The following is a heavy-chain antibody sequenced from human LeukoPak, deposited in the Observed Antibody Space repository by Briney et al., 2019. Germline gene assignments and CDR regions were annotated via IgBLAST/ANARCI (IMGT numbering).Heavy chain of an antibody. CDR3: ARAYSSSSRLDY. Sequence: GASVKVSCKASGGTFSSYAISWVRQAPGQGLEWMGWISAYNGNTNYAQKLQGRVTMTTDTSTSTAYMELRSLRSDDTAVYYCARAYSSSSRLDYWGQGTLVTVSS. CDR1: GGTFSSYA. D-gene: IGHD6-6*01. J-gene: IGHJ4*02. CDR2: ISAYNGNT. V-gene: IGHV1-18*01.